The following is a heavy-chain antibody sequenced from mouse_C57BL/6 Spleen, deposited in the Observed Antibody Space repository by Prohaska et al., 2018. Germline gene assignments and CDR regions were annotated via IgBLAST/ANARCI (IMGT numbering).Heavy chain of an antibody. J-gene: IGHJ2*01. CDR2: IYPGDGDT. D-gene: IGHD3-2*02. V-gene: IGHV1-82*01. CDR1: GYTFTSYW. CDR3: ARSGGTGY. Sequence: SVKMSCKASGYTFTSYWITWVKQRPGQGLEWIGRIYPGDGDTNYNGKFKGKATLTADKSSSTAYMQLSSLTSEDSAVYFCARSGGTGYWGQGTTLTVSS.